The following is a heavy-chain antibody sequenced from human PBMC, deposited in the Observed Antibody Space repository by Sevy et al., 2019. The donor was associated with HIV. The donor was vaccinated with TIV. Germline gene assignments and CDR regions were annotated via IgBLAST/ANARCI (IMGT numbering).Heavy chain of an antibody. CDR2: INEDGGEK. V-gene: IGHV3-7*01. CDR1: GFTFSNYW. Sequence: GGSLRLSCAASGFTFSNYWMSWVRRAPGKGLEWVADINEDGGEKYYVDSVKGRFTISRDNAKNSLYLQMNSLRAEDTAVYYCACHTLSYRFDDWGQGTLVTVSS. J-gene: IGHJ4*02. CDR3: ACHTLSYRFDD.